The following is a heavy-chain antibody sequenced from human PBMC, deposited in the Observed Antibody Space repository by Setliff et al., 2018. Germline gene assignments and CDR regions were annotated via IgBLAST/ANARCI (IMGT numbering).Heavy chain of an antibody. V-gene: IGHV3-30*02. J-gene: IGHJ6*04. CDR2: TQYDGKKK. CDR3: ARVGLSGTSGYYYEMDV. Sequence: PGGSLRLSCTASGFNFGGYGMHWVRQAPGKGLEWVSFTQYDGKKKDYADSVKGRFTISRDNSKNTLYLQMNSLRAEDTAVYYCARVGLSGTSGYYYEMDVWGKGTTVTVSS. D-gene: IGHD1-20*01. CDR1: GFNFGGYG.